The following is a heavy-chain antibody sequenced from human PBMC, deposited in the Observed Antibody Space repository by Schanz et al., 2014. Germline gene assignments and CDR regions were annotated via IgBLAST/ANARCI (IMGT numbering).Heavy chain of an antibody. J-gene: IGHJ6*03. D-gene: IGHD4-17*01. CDR3: ARAPVTVGPYHYYMDV. Sequence: QVQLVQSGAEVKKPGASVKVSCKASGYTFTSYYMHWVRQAPGQGLEWMGIINPSGGSTSYAQKFQGRVTMTRDTSTSTVYMEVSGLRSEDTAVYYCARAPVTVGPYHYYMDVWGKGTTVTVSS. CDR2: INPSGGST. CDR1: GYTFTSYY. V-gene: IGHV1-46*01.